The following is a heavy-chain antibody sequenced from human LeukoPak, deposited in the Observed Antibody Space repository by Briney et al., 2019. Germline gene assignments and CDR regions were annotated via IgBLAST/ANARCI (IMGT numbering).Heavy chain of an antibody. CDR3: TRGSYDVLTGYSTLGEY. V-gene: IGHV4-39*01. J-gene: IGHJ4*02. CDR1: GGSLSSSSYY. CDR2: IYYSGST. Sequence: SETLSLTCTVSGGSLSSSSYYWGRVRQPPGKGLEWIGNIYYSGSTYSNPSLKGRLTISLDTSQRQFSLRLSSVTAADTALYFCTRGSYDVLTGYSTLGEYWGQGTLVTVSS. D-gene: IGHD3-9*01.